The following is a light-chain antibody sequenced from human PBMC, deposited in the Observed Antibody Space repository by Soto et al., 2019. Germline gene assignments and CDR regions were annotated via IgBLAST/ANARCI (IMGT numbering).Light chain of an antibody. Sequence: VLAPPPPLSGSPGQSNAISCPGTSSDVGGYNYVSWYQQHPGKAPKLMIYDVSNRPSGVSNRFSGSKSGNTASLTISGLQAEDEADYYCSSYTSSSLYVFGTGTKVTVL. CDR3: SSYTSSSLYV. J-gene: IGLJ1*01. CDR1: SSDVGGYNY. CDR2: DVS. V-gene: IGLV2-14*01.